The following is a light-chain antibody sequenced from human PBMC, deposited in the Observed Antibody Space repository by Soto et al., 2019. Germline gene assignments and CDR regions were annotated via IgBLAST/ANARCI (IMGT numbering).Light chain of an antibody. J-gene: IGKJ4*01. Sequence: DIQVTQSPSSVSASVGDRVTITCRARQDINNWLAWYQQKTGKAPTLLIYTTSNSQSGVPSRFSCSGSRTDFTLTISSLQPEDFSTYYCQQANSFPLTFGGGTKVEIK. V-gene: IGKV1D-12*01. CDR3: QQANSFPLT. CDR2: TTS. CDR1: QDINNW.